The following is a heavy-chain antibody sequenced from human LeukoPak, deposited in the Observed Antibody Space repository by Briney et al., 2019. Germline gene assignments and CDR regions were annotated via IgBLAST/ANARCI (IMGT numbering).Heavy chain of an antibody. CDR3: ARAPYSSYGDY. J-gene: IGHJ4*02. CDR2: IYYSGST. Sequence: PSETLSLTCTVSGGSISSSSYYKGWVRQPPGKGLEWIGSIYYSGSTYYNPTLKSRVTISVDTSKNQFSLKLSSVTAADTAVYYCARAPYSSYGDYWGQGTLVTVAS. V-gene: IGHV4-39*07. D-gene: IGHD3-22*01. CDR1: GGSISSSSYY.